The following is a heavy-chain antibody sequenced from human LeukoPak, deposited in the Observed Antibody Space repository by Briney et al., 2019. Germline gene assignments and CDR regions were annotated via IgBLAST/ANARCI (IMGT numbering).Heavy chain of an antibody. CDR3: ARRRTVVITPGDDDAFDI. CDR1: GGSISSFY. Sequence: PSETLSLTCTVSGGSISSFYWSWIRQPPGKGLEWIGDIYNSGSTNYNPSLKSRVTISVDTSKNQFSLKLSSVTAADTAVYYCARRRTVVITPGDDDAFDIWGQGTMVTVSS. CDR2: IYNSGST. D-gene: IGHD3-22*01. V-gene: IGHV4-59*12. J-gene: IGHJ3*02.